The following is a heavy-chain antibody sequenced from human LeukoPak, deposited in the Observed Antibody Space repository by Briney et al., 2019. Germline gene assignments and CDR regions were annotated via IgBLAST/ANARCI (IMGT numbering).Heavy chain of an antibody. V-gene: IGHV3-23*01. J-gene: IGHJ3*02. Sequence: AGSLRLSCAGSGFTFRFYAMTWVRQAPGKGLEWVSGISNDASVTYAADSVKGRFNISRDDSKNTVYLQLNSLRVEDTAVYYCAKAYSSSLYGDAFHIWGQGTVVTVSP. CDR1: GFTFRFYA. CDR3: AKAYSSSLYGDAFHI. CDR2: ISNDASVT. D-gene: IGHD6-13*01.